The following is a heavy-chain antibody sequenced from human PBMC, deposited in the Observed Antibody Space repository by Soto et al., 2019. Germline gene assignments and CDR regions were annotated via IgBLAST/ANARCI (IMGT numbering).Heavy chain of an antibody. D-gene: IGHD2-15*01. CDR3: VVAAQPYYFDY. V-gene: IGHV1-18*01. J-gene: IGHJ4*02. CDR2: ISAYNGNT. CDR1: GYTFTSYG. Sequence: QVPLVQSGAEVKKPGASVKVSCKASGYTFTSYGISWVRQAPGQGLEWMGWISAYNGNTNYAHKLQGRVTMTTDTYTSTAYMELRSQRSDDTAVYYCVVAAQPYYFDYWGQGTLVTVYS.